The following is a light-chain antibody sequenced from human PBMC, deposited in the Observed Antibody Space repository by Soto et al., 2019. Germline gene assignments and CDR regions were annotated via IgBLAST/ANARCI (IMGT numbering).Light chain of an antibody. J-gene: IGKJ2*02. V-gene: IGKV3-20*01. CDR2: GSS. CDR1: QRVDSDY. CDR3: QQYGASLCT. Sequence: EIVLTQSPGTLSLSPGERATLSCRASQRVDSDYVAWYQQQPGHPPRLLIYGSSSSATDIPDSFSGSGSGTYFTLTSGGLEPEDFAMYYCQQYGASLCTFGQGTKVEIK.